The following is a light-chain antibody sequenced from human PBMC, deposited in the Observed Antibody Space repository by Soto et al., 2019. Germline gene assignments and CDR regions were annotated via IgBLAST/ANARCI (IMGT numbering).Light chain of an antibody. V-gene: IGKV1-27*01. CDR2: AAS. CDR3: QNYDSAPRT. Sequence: IPMTQSPSSLSASVGDRVTITCRASQGIDNYLAWYQQRPGKVPRLLIYAASTLQSGVPSRFRGSRSGTDFTLTISSLQPEDAATYYCQNYDSAPRTFRQGTKVEIK. CDR1: QGIDNY. J-gene: IGKJ1*01.